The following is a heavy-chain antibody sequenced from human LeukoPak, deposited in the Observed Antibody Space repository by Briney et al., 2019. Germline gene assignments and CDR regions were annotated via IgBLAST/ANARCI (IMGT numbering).Heavy chain of an antibody. CDR2: IYTSGST. CDR3: ARGEGS. CDR1: GGSISSGSSS. Sequence: PSETLSLTCTVSGGSISSGSSSWNWIRQPAGKGLEWIGHIYTSGSTNYNPSLKSRATISVDTSKNQFSLKLSSVTAADTAVYYCARGEGSWGQGTLVTVSS. J-gene: IGHJ5*02. V-gene: IGHV4-61*09.